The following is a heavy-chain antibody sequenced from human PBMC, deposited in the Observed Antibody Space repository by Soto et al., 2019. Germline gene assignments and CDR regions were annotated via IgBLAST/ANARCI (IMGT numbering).Heavy chain of an antibody. CDR1: GFTFSDYY. V-gene: IGHV3-11*01. Sequence: VGSLRLSCAASGFTFSDYYMSWIRQAPGKGLEWVSYISSSGSTIYYADSVKGRFTISRDNAKNSLYLQMNSLRAEDTAVYYCAREETWIQLWDYWGQGTLVTVSS. D-gene: IGHD5-18*01. CDR3: AREETWIQLWDY. J-gene: IGHJ4*01. CDR2: ISSSGSTI.